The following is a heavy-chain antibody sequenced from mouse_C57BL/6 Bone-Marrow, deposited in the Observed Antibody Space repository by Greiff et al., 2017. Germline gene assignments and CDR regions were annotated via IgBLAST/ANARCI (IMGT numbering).Heavy chain of an antibody. V-gene: IGHV5-9*01. Sequence: EVKLVESGGGLVKPGGSLKLSCAASGFTFSSYTMSWVRQTPEKRLEWVATISGGGGNTYYPDSVKGRFTISRDNAKNTLYLQKSSLGSGETALYYCTKRQVWFAYWGQGTLVTVSA. CDR3: TKRQVWFAY. D-gene: IGHD3-2*01. J-gene: IGHJ3*01. CDR1: GFTFSSYT. CDR2: ISGGGGNT.